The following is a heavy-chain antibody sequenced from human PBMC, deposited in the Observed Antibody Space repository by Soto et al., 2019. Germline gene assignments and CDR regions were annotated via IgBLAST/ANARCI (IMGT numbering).Heavy chain of an antibody. CDR1: RITFSTYA. CDR2: INAGNGNT. CDR3: ARAISGYVT. Sequence: QVQLVQSGAEVKKPGASVKVSCKASRITFSTYAIHWVRQAPGQRLEWMGWINAGNGNTRYSQKFQGRVTLTRDTSASTAYMDLSSLRSEDTAIYYCARAISGYVTWGQGTLVTVSS. V-gene: IGHV1-3*01. D-gene: IGHD5-12*01. J-gene: IGHJ5*02.